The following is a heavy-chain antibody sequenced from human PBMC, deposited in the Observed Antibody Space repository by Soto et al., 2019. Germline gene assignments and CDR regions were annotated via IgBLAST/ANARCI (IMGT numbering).Heavy chain of an antibody. J-gene: IGHJ3*02. CDR2: IYYSGST. V-gene: IGHV4-39*01. Sequence: SETLSLTCTVSGGSISSSSYYWCWIRQPPGKGLEWIGSIYYSGSTYYNPSLKSRVTISVDTSKNQFSLKLSSVTAADTAVYYCARRGDIVVVVAATAFDIWGQGTMVTVSS. CDR1: GGSISSSSYY. D-gene: IGHD2-15*01. CDR3: ARRGDIVVVVAATAFDI.